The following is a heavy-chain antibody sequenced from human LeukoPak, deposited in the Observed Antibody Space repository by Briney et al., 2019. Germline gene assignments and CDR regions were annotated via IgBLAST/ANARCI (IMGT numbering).Heavy chain of an antibody. CDR2: ISSSSSTI. CDR3: AREVQYYDSSGYGGDY. D-gene: IGHD3-22*01. Sequence: GGSLRLSCAASGFTFSSYSMNWVRQAPGKGLEWVSYISSSSSTIYYADSVKGRFTISRDNAKNSLYLQMNSLRAEDTAVYYCAREVQYYDSSGYGGDYWGQGTLVTVSS. J-gene: IGHJ4*02. CDR1: GFTFSSYS. V-gene: IGHV3-48*04.